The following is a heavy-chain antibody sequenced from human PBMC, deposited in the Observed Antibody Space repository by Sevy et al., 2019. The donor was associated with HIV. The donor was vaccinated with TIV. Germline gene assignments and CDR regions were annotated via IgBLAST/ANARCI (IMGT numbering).Heavy chain of an antibody. V-gene: IGHV1-2*04. CDR3: ARGLLPGIAAAGTENWFDP. CDR1: GYTFTGYY. J-gene: IGHJ5*02. CDR2: INPNSGGT. Sequence: ASVKVSCKASGYTFTGYYMHWVRQAPGQGLEWMGWINPNSGGTNYAQKFQGWVTMTRDTSISTAYMELSRPRSDDTAVYYCARGLLPGIAAAGTENWFDPWGQGTLVTVSS. D-gene: IGHD6-13*01.